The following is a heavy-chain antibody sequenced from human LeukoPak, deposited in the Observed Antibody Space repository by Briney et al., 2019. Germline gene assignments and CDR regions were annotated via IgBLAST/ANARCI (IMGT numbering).Heavy chain of an antibody. CDR2: IIPIFGTA. J-gene: IGHJ4*02. V-gene: IGHV1-69*13. Sequence: SVKVSCKASGGTFSSYAISWVRQAPGQGLEWMGGIIPIFGTANYAQKFQGRVTITADESTSTAYMELSSLRSEDTAVYYCARDLGYYDSSGYYYEDGDYWGQGTLVTVSS. CDR3: ARDLGYYDSSGYYYEDGDY. D-gene: IGHD3-22*01. CDR1: GGTFSSYA.